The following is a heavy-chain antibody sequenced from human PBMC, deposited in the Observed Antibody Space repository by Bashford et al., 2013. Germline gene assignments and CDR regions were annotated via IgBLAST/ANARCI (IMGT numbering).Heavy chain of an antibody. CDR1: GYTFTGYY. Sequence: ASVKVSCKASGYTFTGYYMHWVRQAPGQGLEWMGWINPNSGGTNYAQKFQGWVTMTRDTSISTAYMELSRLRSDDTAVYYCARGGYSYGIYYYGMDVWGQGTTVTVSS. J-gene: IGHJ6*02. CDR3: ARGGYSYGIYYYGMDV. D-gene: IGHD5-18*01. V-gene: IGHV1-2*04. CDR2: INPNSGGT.